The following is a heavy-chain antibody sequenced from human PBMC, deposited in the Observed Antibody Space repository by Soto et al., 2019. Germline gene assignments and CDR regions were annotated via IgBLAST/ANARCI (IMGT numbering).Heavy chain of an antibody. V-gene: IGHV3-23*01. CDR2: ISGSGGST. D-gene: IGHD3-3*01. Sequence: AGGSLRLSCAASGFTFSSYAMSWVRQAPGKGLEWVSAISGSGGSTYYADSVKGRFTISRDNSKNTLYLQMNSLRAEDTAVYYCAKDTIFGVVHSRTNWFDPWGQGTLVNVS. J-gene: IGHJ5*02. CDR1: GFTFSSYA. CDR3: AKDTIFGVVHSRTNWFDP.